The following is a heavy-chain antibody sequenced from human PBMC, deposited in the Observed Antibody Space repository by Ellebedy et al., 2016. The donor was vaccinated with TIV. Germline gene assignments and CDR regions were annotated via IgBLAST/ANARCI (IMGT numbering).Heavy chain of an antibody. D-gene: IGHD3-9*01. J-gene: IGHJ4*02. CDR2: ISSSTNSI. CDR1: GFTFNTYS. CDR3: ARDPNSQVWLRGKFDY. Sequence: GESLKISCVASGFTFNTYSMNWVRQAPGKGLEWVSYISSSTNSIYYADSVKGRFTISRDNARNSLYLQMNSLRDEDTAVYYCARDPNSQVWLRGKFDYWGQGALVTVSS. V-gene: IGHV3-48*02.